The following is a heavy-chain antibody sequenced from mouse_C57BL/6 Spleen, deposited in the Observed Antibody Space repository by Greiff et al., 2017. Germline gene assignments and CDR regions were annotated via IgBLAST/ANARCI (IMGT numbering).Heavy chain of an antibody. CDR3: ARGYYDAWYFDV. Sequence: EVNVVESGGGLVKPGGSLKLSCAASGFTFSSYAMSWVRQTPEKRLEWVATISDGGSYTYYPDNVKGRFTISRDNAKNNLYLQMSHLKSEDTAMYYCARGYYDAWYFDVWGTGTTVTVSS. CDR1: GFTFSSYA. CDR2: ISDGGSYT. D-gene: IGHD1-1*01. J-gene: IGHJ1*03. V-gene: IGHV5-4*03.